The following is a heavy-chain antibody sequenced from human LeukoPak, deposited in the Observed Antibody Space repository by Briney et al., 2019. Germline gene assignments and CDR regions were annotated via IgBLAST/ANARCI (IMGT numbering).Heavy chain of an antibody. J-gene: IGHJ4*02. CDR2: IDPSDSYT. CDR3: ARYYYGSGSEFRYYFDY. V-gene: IGHV5-10-1*01. CDR1: GYSFTSYW. D-gene: IGHD3-10*01. Sequence: GESLKISCKGSGYSFTSYWISWVRQMPGKGLEWMGRIDPSDSYTNYSPSFQGLVTISADKSISTAYLQWSSLKASDTAMYYCARYYYGSGSEFRYYFDYWGQGTLVTVSS.